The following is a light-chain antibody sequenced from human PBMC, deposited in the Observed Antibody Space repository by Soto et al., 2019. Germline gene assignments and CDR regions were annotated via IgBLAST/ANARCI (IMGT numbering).Light chain of an antibody. CDR1: QSVSTGY. V-gene: IGKV3-20*01. J-gene: IGKJ3*01. CDR3: QHYGSSPFT. CDR2: GAS. Sequence: EIVLTQSPGTLSLSPGERATLSCRASQSVSTGYLAWYHQKPGQAPRLLVYGASIRATGIPDRFSGSGSGTDLTLTISRVEPEDFAVYYCQHYGSSPFTFGPGTRVDIK.